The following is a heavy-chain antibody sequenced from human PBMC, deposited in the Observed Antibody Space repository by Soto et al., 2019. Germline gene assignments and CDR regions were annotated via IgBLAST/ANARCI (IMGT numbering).Heavy chain of an antibody. Sequence: VGSLRLSCAASGFTFSSYEMNWIRQAPGKGLEWVSYITTSGSTIYYADSVKGRFTISRDNAKNSLYLQMNSLRAEDTAVYYCALSLTYCGGDCYSDYWGQGTLVTV. CDR2: ITTSGSTI. V-gene: IGHV3-48*03. CDR1: GFTFSSYE. D-gene: IGHD2-21*02. CDR3: ALSLTYCGGDCYSDY. J-gene: IGHJ4*03.